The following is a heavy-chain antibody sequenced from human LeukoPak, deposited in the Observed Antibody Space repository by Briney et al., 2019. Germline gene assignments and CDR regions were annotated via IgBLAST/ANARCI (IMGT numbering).Heavy chain of an antibody. V-gene: IGHV3-66*01. CDR3: AGGYSYSSFDY. J-gene: IGHJ4*02. CDR1: VFTFSTYN. D-gene: IGHD5-18*01. Sequence: GGSLRLSCAASVFTFSTYNMNWVRQAPGKGLEWVSFIYSGGSTDYSDSVKGRFTISRDKSKNPLYLQMNSLRAEDTALYYCAGGYSYSSFDYWGQGTLVTVSS. CDR2: IYSGGST.